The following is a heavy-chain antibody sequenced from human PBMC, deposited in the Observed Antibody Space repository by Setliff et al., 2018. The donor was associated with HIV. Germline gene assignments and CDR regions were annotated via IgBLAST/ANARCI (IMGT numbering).Heavy chain of an antibody. CDR1: GGSFSGYY. J-gene: IGHJ5*02. Sequence: SETLSLTCAGYGGSFSGYYWTWIRQPPGKGLEWIGDINHSGKTNYNRSLKSRVTISLDTSKNQFSLRLTSVTAADTAVYYCAREGGTGRSSWYGAYWYDPWGQGTLVTVSS. D-gene: IGHD6-13*01. V-gene: IGHV4-34*01. CDR2: INHSGKT. CDR3: AREGGTGRSSWYGAYWYDP.